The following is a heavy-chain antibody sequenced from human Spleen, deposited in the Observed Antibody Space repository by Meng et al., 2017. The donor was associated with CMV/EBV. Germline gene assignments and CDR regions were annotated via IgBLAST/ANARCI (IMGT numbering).Heavy chain of an antibody. CDR1: GYNFTTYS. CDR3: ARIVVVPAATYYFDY. Sequence: SGYNFTTYSITWVRQAPGQGLEWMGWISTYNGNTNYAQKLLGRVTMTTDTSTSTAYMELRSLRSDDTAVYYCARIVVVPAATYYFDYWGQGTLVTVSS. J-gene: IGHJ4*02. V-gene: IGHV1-18*01. D-gene: IGHD2-2*01. CDR2: ISTYNGNT.